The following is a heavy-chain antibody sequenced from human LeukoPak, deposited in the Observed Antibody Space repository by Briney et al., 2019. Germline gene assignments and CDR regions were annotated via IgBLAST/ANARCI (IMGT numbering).Heavy chain of an antibody. D-gene: IGHD3-10*01. V-gene: IGHV2-5*02. Sequence: SGPTLVKPTQTLTLTCTFSGFSLSTSGVGVGWIRQPPGKALEWLALIYWDDNKRYSPSLKSRLTITKDTSKNQVVLTMTNVDPVDTATYYCAHSTDYYGSGSYYPFDYWGQGTLVTVSS. J-gene: IGHJ4*02. CDR1: GFSLSTSGVG. CDR3: AHSTDYYGSGSYYPFDY. CDR2: IYWDDNK.